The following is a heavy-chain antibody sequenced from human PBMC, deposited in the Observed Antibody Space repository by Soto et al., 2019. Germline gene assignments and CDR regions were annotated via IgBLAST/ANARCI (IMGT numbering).Heavy chain of an antibody. CDR1: GFTFSSYG. D-gene: IGHD3-10*01. Sequence: QVQLVESGGGVVQPGRSLRLSCAASGFTFSSYGMHWVRQAPGKGLEWVAVISYDGSNKYYADSVKGRFTISRDNSKNTLYLQMYSLRAEDTAVYYCAPWFGAFAYWRQGTPVTVSS. V-gene: IGHV3-30*03. CDR2: ISYDGSNK. CDR3: APWFGAFAY. J-gene: IGHJ4*02.